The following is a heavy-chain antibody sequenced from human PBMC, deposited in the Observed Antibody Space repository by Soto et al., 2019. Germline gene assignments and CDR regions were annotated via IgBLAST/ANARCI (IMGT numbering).Heavy chain of an antibody. CDR3: ARRRYYGSGSYYNPRDAFDI. Sequence: SETLSLTCTVSGGSISSYYWSWIRQPPGKGLKWIGEINHSGSTNYNPSLKSRVTMSVDTSKNQFSLKLSSVTAADTAVYYCARRRYYGSGSYYNPRDAFDIWGQGTMVTVSS. CDR1: GGSISSYY. J-gene: IGHJ3*02. V-gene: IGHV4-34*01. D-gene: IGHD3-10*01. CDR2: INHSGST.